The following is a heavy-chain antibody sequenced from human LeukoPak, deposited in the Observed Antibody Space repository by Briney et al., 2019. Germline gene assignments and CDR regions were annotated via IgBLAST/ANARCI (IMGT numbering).Heavy chain of an antibody. D-gene: IGHD3-3*01. CDR2: IYTSGST. J-gene: IGHJ6*03. CDR3: ARHGHYDFWREFYYYSYYMDV. Sequence: NTSETLSLTCTVSGGSISSGSYYWSWTRQPAGKGLEWIGRIYTSGSTNYNPSLKSRVTISVDTSKNQFSLKLSSVTAADTAVYYCARHGHYDFWREFYYYSYYMDVWGKGTTVTVSS. V-gene: IGHV4-61*02. CDR1: GGSISSGSYY.